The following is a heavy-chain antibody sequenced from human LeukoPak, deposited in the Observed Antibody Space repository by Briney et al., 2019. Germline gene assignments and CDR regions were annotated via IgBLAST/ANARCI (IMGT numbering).Heavy chain of an antibody. CDR3: ARTAEYQLLYFGAFDI. J-gene: IGHJ3*02. V-gene: IGHV1-2*02. CDR2: INPNSGGT. D-gene: IGHD2-2*02. CDR1: GYTFTGYY. Sequence: ALVKVSCKASGYTFTGYYMHWVRQAPGQGLEWMGWINPNSGGTNYAQKFQGRVTMTRDTSISTAYMELSRLRSDDTAVYYCARTAEYQLLYFGAFDIWGQGTMVTVSS.